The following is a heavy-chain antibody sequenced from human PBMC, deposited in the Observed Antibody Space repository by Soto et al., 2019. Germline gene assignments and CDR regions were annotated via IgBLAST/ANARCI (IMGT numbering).Heavy chain of an antibody. V-gene: IGHV1-8*01. CDR2: MNPNSGNT. J-gene: IGHJ3*02. D-gene: IGHD4-17*01. CDR1: GYTFTSYD. Sequence: ASVKVSCKASGYTFTSYDINWVRQATGQGLEWMGWMNPNSGNTGYAQKFQGRVTMTRNTSISTAYMELSSLRSEDTAVYYCARLTHLYGPHAFDIWGQGTMGTVSS. CDR3: ARLTHLYGPHAFDI.